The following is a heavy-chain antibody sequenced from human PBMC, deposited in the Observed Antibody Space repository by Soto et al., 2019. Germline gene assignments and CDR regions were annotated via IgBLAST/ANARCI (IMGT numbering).Heavy chain of an antibody. J-gene: IGHJ6*02. D-gene: IGHD4-17*01. CDR3: AKDLNYGPDYYYYGMDV. CDR1: GFTFSSYG. CDR2: ISYDGSNK. Sequence: PGGSLRLSCAASGFTFSSYGMHWVRQAPGKGLEWVAVISYDGSNKYYADSVKGRFTISRDNSKNTLYLQMNSLRAEDTAVYYCAKDLNYGPDYYYYGMDVWGQGITVTVSS. V-gene: IGHV3-30*18.